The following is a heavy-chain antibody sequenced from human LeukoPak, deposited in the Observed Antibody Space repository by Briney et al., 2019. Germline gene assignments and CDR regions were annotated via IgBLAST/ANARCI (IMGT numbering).Heavy chain of an antibody. CDR2: IKQDGSEK. CDR1: GFTFSSYS. J-gene: IGHJ4*01. CDR3: ARDLWHITMIVVGFDY. D-gene: IGHD3-22*01. Sequence: PGGSLRLSCAASGFTFSSYSMNWVRQAPGQGLEWVANIKQDGSEKYYVDSVKGRFTISRDNAKNSLYLQMNSLRAEDTAVYYCARDLWHITMIVVGFDYWGQGTLVTVSS. V-gene: IGHV3-7*01.